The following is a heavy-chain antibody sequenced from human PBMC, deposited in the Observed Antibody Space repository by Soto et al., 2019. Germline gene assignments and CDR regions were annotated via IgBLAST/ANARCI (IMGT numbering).Heavy chain of an antibody. CDR1: GYTFTSYG. CDR3: VRDLGDFWSGREWVLYASDY. Sequence: QVQLVQSGAEVKKPGASVKVSCKASGYTFTSYGISWVRQAPGQGREWMGWISAYNGNTNYAQKLQGRVTMTTDTSTSTAYMELRSLRSDDTAVYYCVRDLGDFWSGREWVLYASDYWGQGTLVTVSS. CDR2: ISAYNGNT. J-gene: IGHJ4*02. D-gene: IGHD3-3*01. V-gene: IGHV1-18*01.